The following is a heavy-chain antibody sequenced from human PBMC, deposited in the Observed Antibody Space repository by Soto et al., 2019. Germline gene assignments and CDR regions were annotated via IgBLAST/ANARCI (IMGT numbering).Heavy chain of an antibody. CDR1: DYSIRNGYY. V-gene: IGHV4-38-2*01. D-gene: IGHD3-10*01. Sequence: PXLTLSLIGAVSDYSIRNGYYWRWNRQRPGKGLEGIGSMYYRGGTCYNPSLKSRITISVDRSKPQFSLKLNSVTAADTAVYYCARQGYGSGPNWFESSGQGTLLADSA. CDR3: ARQGYGSGPNWFES. J-gene: IGHJ5*01. CDR2: MYYRGGT.